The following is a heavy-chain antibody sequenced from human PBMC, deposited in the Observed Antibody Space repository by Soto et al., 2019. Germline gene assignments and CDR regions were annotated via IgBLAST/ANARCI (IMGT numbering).Heavy chain of an antibody. CDR1: GGSISSYY. CDR2: IYYSGST. CDR3: ARRGGRTFDY. V-gene: IGHV4-59*08. Sequence: QVQLQESGPGLVKPSETLSLTCTVSGGSISSYYWSWIRQPPGKGLEWIGYIYYSGSTNYNTSLKSRVTISVDTSKNQFSLKLSSVTAADTDVYYCARRGGRTFDYWGQGTLVTVSS. J-gene: IGHJ4*02. D-gene: IGHD2-15*01.